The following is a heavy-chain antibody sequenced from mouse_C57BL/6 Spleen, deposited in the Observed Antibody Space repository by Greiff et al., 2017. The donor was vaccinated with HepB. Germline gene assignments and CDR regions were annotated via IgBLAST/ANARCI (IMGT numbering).Heavy chain of an antibody. V-gene: IGHV3-6*01. CDR1: GYSITSGYY. CDR2: IGYDGSN. Sequence: EVQLVESGPGLVKPSQSLSLTCSVTGYSITSGYYWNWIRQFPGNKLEWMGYIGYDGSNNYNPSLKNRISITRDTSKNQFFLKLNSVTTEDTATYYCARAYDIWGQGTLVTVSA. CDR3: ARAYDI. D-gene: IGHD2-3*01. J-gene: IGHJ3*01.